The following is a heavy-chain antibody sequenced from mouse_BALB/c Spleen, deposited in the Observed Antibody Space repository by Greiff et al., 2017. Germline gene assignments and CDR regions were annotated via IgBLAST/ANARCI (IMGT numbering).Heavy chain of an antibody. CDR3: AKEGYGSRRYFDY. CDR2: ISYSGST. Sequence: EVQLQQSGPGLVKPSQSLSLTGTVTGYSITSDYAWNWIRQFPGNKLEWMGYISYSGSTSYNPSLKSRISITRDTSKNQFFLQLNSVTTEDTATYYCAKEGYGSRRYFDYWGQGTTLTVSS. CDR1: GYSITSDYA. V-gene: IGHV3-2*02. D-gene: IGHD1-1*01. J-gene: IGHJ2*01.